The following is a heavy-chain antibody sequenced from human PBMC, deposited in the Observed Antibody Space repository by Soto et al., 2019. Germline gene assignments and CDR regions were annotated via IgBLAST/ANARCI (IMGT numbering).Heavy chain of an antibody. D-gene: IGHD5-18*01. V-gene: IGHV1-2*02. CDR2: INPNSGGT. J-gene: IGHJ6*02. CDR1: GYTFTGYY. Sequence: ASMKVSCKASGYTFTGYYMHWVRQAPGQGLEWMGWINPNSGGTNYAQKFQGRVTMTRDTSISTAYMELSRLRSDDTAVYYCASRETRGYSYVDYYGMDVWGQGTTVTVSS. CDR3: ASRETRGYSYVDYYGMDV.